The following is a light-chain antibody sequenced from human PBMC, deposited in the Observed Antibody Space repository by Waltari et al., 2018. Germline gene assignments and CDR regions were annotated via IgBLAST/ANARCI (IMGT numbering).Light chain of an antibody. CDR1: QGITNS. CDR2: AAS. CDR3: QQLKSYPLT. J-gene: IGKJ4*01. V-gene: IGKV1-16*01. Sequence: DIQMTQSPSSLSASVGDRVTIPCRASQGITNSLARFQKKPGEAPRSLIYAASTLQSGVPSRFSGSGSGTDFTLTISSLQPEDSATYYCQQLKSYPLTFGGGTKVEI.